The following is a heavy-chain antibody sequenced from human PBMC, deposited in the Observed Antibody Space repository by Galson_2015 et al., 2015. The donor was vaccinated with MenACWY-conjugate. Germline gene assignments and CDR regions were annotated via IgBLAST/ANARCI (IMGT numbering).Heavy chain of an antibody. CDR3: AREGSDQNFDY. CDR2: INPNSGGT. Sequence: SVKVSCKASGYTFTGYYIHWVRQAPGQGLEWMGRINPNSGGTNYAQKFQGRVTVTRDTSISTAYMELSSLRSDDTVVYYCAREGSDQNFDYWGQGTLVTVSS. CDR1: GYTFTGYY. V-gene: IGHV1-2*05. J-gene: IGHJ4*02. D-gene: IGHD2-21*02.